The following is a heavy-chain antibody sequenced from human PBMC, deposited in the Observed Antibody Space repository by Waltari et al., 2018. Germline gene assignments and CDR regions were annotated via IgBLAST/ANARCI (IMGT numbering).Heavy chain of an antibody. J-gene: IGHJ3*02. Sequence: QVQLVPSGAEVKQPGASVKVSCKASGSTFPSYDINWVRQATGQGLEWMGWMNPNSGNTGYAQKFQGRVTITRNTSISTAYMELSSLRSEDTAVYYCASLGRFDAFDIWGQGTMVTVSS. CDR2: MNPNSGNT. V-gene: IGHV1-8*03. CDR3: ASLGRFDAFDI. D-gene: IGHD3-3*01. CDR1: GSTFPSYD.